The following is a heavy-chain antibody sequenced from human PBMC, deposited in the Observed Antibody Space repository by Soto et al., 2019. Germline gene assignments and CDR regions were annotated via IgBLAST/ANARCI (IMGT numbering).Heavy chain of an antibody. V-gene: IGHV3-53*01. CDR1: GFTVSSNY. D-gene: IGHD1-26*01. CDR3: ARDLGGSYYYYGMDV. CDR2: IYSGGST. Sequence: GGSLRLSCAASGFTVSSNYISWVRQAPGKGLEWVSVIYSGGSTYYADSVKGRFTISRDNSKNTLYLQMNSLRAEDTAVYYCARDLGGSYYYYGMDVWGQGTTVTVSS. J-gene: IGHJ6*02.